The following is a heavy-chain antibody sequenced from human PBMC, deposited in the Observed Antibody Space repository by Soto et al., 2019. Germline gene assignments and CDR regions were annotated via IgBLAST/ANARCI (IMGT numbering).Heavy chain of an antibody. J-gene: IGHJ4*02. Sequence: QVQVVESGGGVVQPGRSLRLSCAASGFTFSNYGLHWVRHAPTTGMVRVSVITHDASSKYDAYSVKGRFTISRNNSTNTLDLQLNTLREYGTSVYYCAKDWGDRFASGSSYLDYWGQGTRCTFSS. D-gene: IGHD3-10*01. CDR1: GFTFSNYG. CDR3: AKDWGDRFASGSSYLDY. V-gene: IGHV3-30*18. CDR2: ITHDASSK.